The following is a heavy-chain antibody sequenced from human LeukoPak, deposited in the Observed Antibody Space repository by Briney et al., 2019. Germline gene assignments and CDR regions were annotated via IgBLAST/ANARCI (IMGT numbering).Heavy chain of an antibody. CDR3: ASNDRTTVTTVDY. V-gene: IGHV3-30*03. J-gene: IGHJ4*02. CDR2: ISYDGSNK. Sequence: GGSLRLSCAASGFTFSDHAMSWVRQAPGKGLEWVAVISYDGSNKYYADSVKGRFTISRDNSKNTLYLQMNSLRAEDTAVYYCASNDRTTVTTVDYWGQGTLVTVSS. D-gene: IGHD4-17*01. CDR1: GFTFSDHA.